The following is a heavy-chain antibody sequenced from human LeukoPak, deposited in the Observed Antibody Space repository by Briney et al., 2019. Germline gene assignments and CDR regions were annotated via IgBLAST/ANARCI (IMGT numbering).Heavy chain of an antibody. Sequence: SETLSLTCTVSGGSISSYYWSWIRQPPGKGLEWIGYIYYSGSTNYNPSLKSRVTISVDTSKNQFSLKLSSVTAADTAVYYCARDRDGDYYFDYWGQGTLVTVSS. CDR1: GGSISSYY. V-gene: IGHV4-59*01. CDR2: IYYSGST. J-gene: IGHJ4*02. D-gene: IGHD4-17*01. CDR3: ARDRDGDYYFDY.